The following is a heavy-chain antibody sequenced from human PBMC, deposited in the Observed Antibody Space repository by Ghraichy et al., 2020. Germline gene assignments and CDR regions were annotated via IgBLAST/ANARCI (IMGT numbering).Heavy chain of an antibody. CDR1: GFTFSDHY. D-gene: IGHD3-9*01. V-gene: IGHV3-72*01. Sequence: GGSLRLSCAASGFTFSDHYMDWVRQAPGKGLEWVGRSRNKANRYPAASVKGRFTISRDDSKNSLYLQMNSLKSEDTAVYFCARVDDSDWFIDYWGQGTLVTVSS. J-gene: IGHJ4*02. CDR2: SRNKANRYP. CDR3: ARVDDSDWFIDY.